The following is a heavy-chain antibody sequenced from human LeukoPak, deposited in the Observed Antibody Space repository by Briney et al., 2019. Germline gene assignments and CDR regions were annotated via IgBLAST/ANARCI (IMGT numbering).Heavy chain of an antibody. D-gene: IGHD6-19*01. Sequence: SSETLSLTCIVSGGSIRSYYWSWIRQPPGKGLEWIGYIYYSGSTNYNPSLKSRVTISVDTSKNQFSLKLSSVTAADTAVYYCARGISSGWSRAVGYWGQGTLVTVSS. CDR1: GGSIRSYY. J-gene: IGHJ4*02. V-gene: IGHV4-59*01. CDR3: ARGISSGWSRAVGY. CDR2: IYYSGST.